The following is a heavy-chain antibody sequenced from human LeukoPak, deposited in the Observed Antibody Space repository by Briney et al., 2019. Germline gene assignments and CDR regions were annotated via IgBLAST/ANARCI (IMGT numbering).Heavy chain of an antibody. Sequence: SETLSLTCTVSGGSISSGGYYWSWIRQHPGKGLEWIGYIYYSGSTYYNPSLKSRVTISVDTSKNQFSLKLSSVTAADTAVYYCARTGYPLPTFDPWGQGTLVTVSS. CDR3: ARTGYPLPTFDP. J-gene: IGHJ5*02. CDR1: GGSISSGGYY. CDR2: IYYSGST. V-gene: IGHV4-31*03. D-gene: IGHD3-9*01.